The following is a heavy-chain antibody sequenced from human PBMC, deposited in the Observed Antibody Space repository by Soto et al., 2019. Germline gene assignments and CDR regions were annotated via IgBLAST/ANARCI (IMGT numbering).Heavy chain of an antibody. Sequence: LRLSCAASGFTFSSYGMHWVRQAPGKGLEWVAVIWYDGSNKYYADSVEGRFTISRDNSKNTLYLQMNSLRAEDTAVYYCARGYCTNGVCYRDYHYYDMDVWGQGTTVTVSS. CDR3: ARGYCTNGVCYRDYHYYDMDV. D-gene: IGHD2-8*01. V-gene: IGHV3-33*01. CDR1: GFTFSSYG. J-gene: IGHJ6*02. CDR2: IWYDGSNK.